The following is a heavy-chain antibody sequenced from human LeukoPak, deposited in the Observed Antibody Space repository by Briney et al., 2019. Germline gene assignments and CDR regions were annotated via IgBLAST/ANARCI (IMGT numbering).Heavy chain of an antibody. Sequence: SVKVSCKASGGTFSSYAISWVRQAPGRGLEWMGGIIPIFGTANYAQKFQGRVTITTDESTSTAYMELSSLRSEDTAVYYCARESWDYYDSSGYAWGQGTLVTVSS. D-gene: IGHD3-22*01. J-gene: IGHJ4*02. CDR1: GGTFSSYA. CDR3: ARESWDYYDSSGYA. V-gene: IGHV1-69*05. CDR2: IIPIFGTA.